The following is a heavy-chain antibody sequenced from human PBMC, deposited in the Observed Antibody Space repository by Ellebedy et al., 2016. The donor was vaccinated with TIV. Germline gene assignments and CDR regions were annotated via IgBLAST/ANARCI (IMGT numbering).Heavy chain of an antibody. Sequence: GESLKISXAASGFTFSTYTMNWVRQAPGKGLEWVSSISRDSTSIYYADSVKGRFTISRDNAKNSLYLQMNSLRDEDTAVYYCATAGNYRFDSWGQGTLVTVSS. CDR3: ATAGNYRFDS. J-gene: IGHJ4*02. CDR1: GFTFSTYT. CDR2: ISRDSTSI. V-gene: IGHV3-21*01. D-gene: IGHD1-7*01.